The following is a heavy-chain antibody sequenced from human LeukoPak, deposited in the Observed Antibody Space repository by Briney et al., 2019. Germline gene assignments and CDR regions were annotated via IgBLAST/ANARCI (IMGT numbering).Heavy chain of an antibody. J-gene: IGHJ4*02. V-gene: IGHV1-3*01. D-gene: IGHD2-15*01. CDR1: GYTFTSYA. Sequence: ASVKVSCKASGYTFTSYAMHWVRQAPGQRLEWMGWINAGNGNTKYSQKFQGRVTITRDTSASTAYMELRSLRSDDTAVYYCHLVVVVAATEIDYWGQGTLVSVSS. CDR3: HLVVVVAATEIDY. CDR2: INAGNGNT.